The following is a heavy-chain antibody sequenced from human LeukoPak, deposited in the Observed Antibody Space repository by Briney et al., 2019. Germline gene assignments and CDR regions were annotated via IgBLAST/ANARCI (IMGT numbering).Heavy chain of an antibody. Sequence: ASVKVSCKASGYTFTSYYMHWVRQAPGQGLEWMGIINPSGGSTSYAKKFQGRVTMTRDTSTSTVYMELSSLRSEDTAVYYCARAPALNLWFGESYFDYWGQGTLVTVSS. CDR1: GYTFTSYY. CDR3: ARAPALNLWFGESYFDY. D-gene: IGHD3-10*01. CDR2: INPSGGST. J-gene: IGHJ4*02. V-gene: IGHV1-46*03.